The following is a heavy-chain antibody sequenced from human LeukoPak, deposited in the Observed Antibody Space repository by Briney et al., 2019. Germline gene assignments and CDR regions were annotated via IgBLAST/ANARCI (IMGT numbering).Heavy chain of an antibody. CDR1: GFTFRSYA. V-gene: IGHV3-23*01. Sequence: PGGSLRLSCAASGFTFRSYAMSWVRQAPGKGLEWVSAISGSGGDTYYTDSVKGRFTISRDNSKNRVYLQVNSLRAEDTAVYHCPIHSRIYLFHYWGQGTLLTVSS. CDR3: PIHSRIYLFHY. CDR2: ISGSGGDT. D-gene: IGHD1-26*01. J-gene: IGHJ4*02.